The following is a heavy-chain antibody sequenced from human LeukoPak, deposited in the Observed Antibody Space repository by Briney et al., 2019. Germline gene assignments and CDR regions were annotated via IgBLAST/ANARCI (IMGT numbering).Heavy chain of an antibody. Sequence: GGSLRLSCAASGFTVGSNYMSWVRQAPGKGLEWVSVIYSGGSTYYADSVKGRFTISRDNSKNTLYLQMNSLRAEDTAVYYCAGITMVRGVITPPDYWGQGTLVTVSS. CDR2: IYSGGST. CDR1: GFTVGSNY. CDR3: AGITMVRGVITPPDY. D-gene: IGHD3-10*01. V-gene: IGHV3-66*01. J-gene: IGHJ4*02.